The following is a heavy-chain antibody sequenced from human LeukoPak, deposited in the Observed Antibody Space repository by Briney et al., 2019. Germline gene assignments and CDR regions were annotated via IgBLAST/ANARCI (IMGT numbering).Heavy chain of an antibody. CDR2: ISGSGGST. CDR1: GFTFSSYA. J-gene: IGHJ4*02. V-gene: IGHV3-23*01. CDR3: AKGYDYVLK. D-gene: IGHD3-16*01. Sequence: GASLRLSCAASGFTFSSYAMSWVRQDPGKGLEWVSAISGSGGSTYYADSVKGRFTISRDNPKNTLYLQMNSLRAEDTAVYYCAKGYDYVLKWGQGTLVTVSS.